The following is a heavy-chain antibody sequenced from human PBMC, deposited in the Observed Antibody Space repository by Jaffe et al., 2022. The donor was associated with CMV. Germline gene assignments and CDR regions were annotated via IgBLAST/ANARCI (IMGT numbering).Heavy chain of an antibody. CDR2: ISSSSSYT. Sequence: QVQLVESGGGLVKPGGSLRLSCAASGFTFSDYYMSWIRQAPGKGLEWVSYISSSSSYTNYADSVKGRFTISRDNAKNSLYLQMNSLRAEDTAVYYCARDNFAGGENSSGYPPHDYWGQGTLVTVSS. V-gene: IGHV3-11*06. D-gene: IGHD3-22*01. J-gene: IGHJ4*02. CDR3: ARDNFAGGENSSGYPPHDY. CDR1: GFTFSDYY.